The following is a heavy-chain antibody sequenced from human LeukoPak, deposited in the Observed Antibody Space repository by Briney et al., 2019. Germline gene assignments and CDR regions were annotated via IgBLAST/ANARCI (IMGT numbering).Heavy chain of an antibody. Sequence: GASVTLSCTASGGTFSSYAISWVRLAPGQGLEWMGGIIPIFGTANYAQKFQGRVTITTEESTSTAYMELSSLRSEDTAVYYCARVRTEYYDFWSGYYDYWGQGTLVTVSS. V-gene: IGHV1-69*05. CDR1: GGTFSSYA. J-gene: IGHJ4*02. CDR3: ARVRTEYYDFWSGYYDY. D-gene: IGHD3-3*01. CDR2: IIPIFGTA.